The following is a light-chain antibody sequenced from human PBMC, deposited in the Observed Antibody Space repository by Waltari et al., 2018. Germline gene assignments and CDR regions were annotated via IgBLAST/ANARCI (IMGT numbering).Light chain of an antibody. V-gene: IGLV2-14*03. CDR3: SSSTSTSTLA. J-gene: IGLJ2*01. CDR1: SSDVGGYNY. Sequence: QSALTQPASVTGSPGQSITISCTGTSSDVGGYNYVSWYQQHPGKAPKLMIYDVSNRPSGVSNRFSGSKSGNTASLTISGLQAEDEADYYCSSSTSTSTLAFGGGTKLTVL. CDR2: DVS.